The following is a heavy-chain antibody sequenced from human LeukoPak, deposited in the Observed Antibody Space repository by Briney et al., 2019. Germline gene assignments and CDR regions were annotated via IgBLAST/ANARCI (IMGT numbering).Heavy chain of an antibody. J-gene: IGHJ5*02. D-gene: IGHD4-23*01. CDR2: INPSGGST. V-gene: IGHV1-46*01. Sequence: ASVKVSCKASGYTFASYYMHWVRQAPGQGLEWMGIINPSGGSTGYAQKFQGRVTMTRDMSTSTVYMELSSLRSEDTAVYYCARDYGGNYNWFDPWGQGTLVTVSS. CDR1: GYTFASYY. CDR3: ARDYGGNYNWFDP.